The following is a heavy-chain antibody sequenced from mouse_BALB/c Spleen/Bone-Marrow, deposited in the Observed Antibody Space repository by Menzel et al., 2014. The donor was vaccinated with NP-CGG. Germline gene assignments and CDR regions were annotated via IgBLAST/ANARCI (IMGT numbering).Heavy chain of an antibody. CDR2: IDPANGNT. D-gene: IGHD2-4*01. Sequence: VQLQQSGAELVKPGASVKLSCTASGFNIKDTYMHWVKQRPEQGLEWIGRIDPANGNTKYDPKFQGKATITADTSSNPAYLQLSSLTSEDTAVYYCANYDYGWYFDVWGAGTTVTVSS. V-gene: IGHV14-3*02. CDR3: ANYDYGWYFDV. CDR1: GFNIKDTY. J-gene: IGHJ1*01.